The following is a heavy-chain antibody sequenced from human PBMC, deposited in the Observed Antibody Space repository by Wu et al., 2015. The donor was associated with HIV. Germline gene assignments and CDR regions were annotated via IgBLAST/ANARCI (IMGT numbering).Heavy chain of an antibody. V-gene: IGHV1-8*01. Sequence: QVRLVQSGAEVKKSGSSVKVSCKASGDTFLKYTITWLRQATGQGLEWMGWMNPNSGNTGYAQKFQGRVTMTRNTSISTAYMELSSLRSEDTAVYYCARAPVDNNWFDPGAREPWSPSPQ. J-gene: IGHJ5*02. D-gene: IGHD6-19*01. CDR1: GDTFLKYT. CDR2: MNPNSGNT. CDR3: ARAPVDNNWFDP.